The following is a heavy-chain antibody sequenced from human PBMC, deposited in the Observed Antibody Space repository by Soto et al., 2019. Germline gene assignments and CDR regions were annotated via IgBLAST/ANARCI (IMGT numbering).Heavy chain of an antibody. CDR2: INAGNGNT. Sequence: QVQLVQSGAEVKKPGASVKVSCKASGYTFTSYAMHWVRQAPGQRLEWMGWINAGNGNTKNSQKFQGRVTITRDTSASTAYMELSSLRSEDTAVYYCARGGLAIMDVWGQGTTVTVSS. V-gene: IGHV1-3*01. J-gene: IGHJ6*02. D-gene: IGHD3-16*01. CDR1: GYTFTSYA. CDR3: ARGGLAIMDV.